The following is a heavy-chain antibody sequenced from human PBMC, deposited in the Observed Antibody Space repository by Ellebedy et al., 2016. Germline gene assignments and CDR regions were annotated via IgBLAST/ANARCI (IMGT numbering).Heavy chain of an antibody. Sequence: GSLRLSXAVYGGSFSGYYWSWIRQPPGKGLEWIGEINHSGSTNYNPSLKSRVTISVDTSKNQFSLKLSSVTAADTAVYYCARVQRIVVVPAAIDAFDIWGQGTMVTVSS. CDR2: INHSGST. CDR1: GGSFSGYY. D-gene: IGHD2-2*01. V-gene: IGHV4-34*01. J-gene: IGHJ3*02. CDR3: ARVQRIVVVPAAIDAFDI.